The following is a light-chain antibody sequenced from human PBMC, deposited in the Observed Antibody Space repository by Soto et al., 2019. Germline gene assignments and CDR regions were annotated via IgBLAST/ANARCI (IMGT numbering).Light chain of an antibody. CDR2: AAS. J-gene: IGKJ5*01. CDR3: QKYNSAPRT. Sequence: IRMTQSPSSLSASTGDRVTITCRASQGISSYLAWYQQKPGKAPKLLIYAASTLQSGVPSRFSGSGSGTDFTLTISSLQPEDVATYYCQKYNSAPRTFGQGTRLEIK. CDR1: QGISSY. V-gene: IGKV1-8*01.